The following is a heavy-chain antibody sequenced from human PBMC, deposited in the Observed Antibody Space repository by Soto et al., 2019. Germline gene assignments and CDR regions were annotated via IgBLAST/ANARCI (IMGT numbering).Heavy chain of an antibody. V-gene: IGHV1-3*01. Sequence: QVQLVQSGAEVKKPGASVNVSCKASGYIFSSYAMHWVRQAPGQRLEWMGWINAGNGYTKYSQKFQGRVTITWDTSASTAYMDLSSLRSDDTAVYYCARLITGPIGVAYWGQGTLVTVSS. CDR2: INAGNGYT. CDR1: GYIFSSYA. D-gene: IGHD1-20*01. CDR3: ARLITGPIGVAY. J-gene: IGHJ4*02.